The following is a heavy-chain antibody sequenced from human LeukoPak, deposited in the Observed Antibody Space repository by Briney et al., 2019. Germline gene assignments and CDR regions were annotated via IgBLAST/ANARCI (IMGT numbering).Heavy chain of an antibody. D-gene: IGHD3-22*01. CDR2: ISSSSYI. CDR1: GFTFSSYS. V-gene: IGHV3-21*01. J-gene: IGHJ4*02. CDR3: ARDGPYDSSGYFDF. Sequence: GGSLRLSCAASGFTFSSYSMNWVRQAPGKGLEWVSSISSSSYIYYADSVKGRFTISRDNAKNSLYLQMNSLRAEDTAVYYCARDGPYDSSGYFDFWGQGTLVTVSS.